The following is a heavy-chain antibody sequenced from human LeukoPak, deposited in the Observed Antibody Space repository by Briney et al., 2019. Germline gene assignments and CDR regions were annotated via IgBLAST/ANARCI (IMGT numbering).Heavy chain of an antibody. CDR1: GGSFSGYY. V-gene: IGHV4-34*01. D-gene: IGHD3-22*01. J-gene: IGHJ4*02. Sequence: SETLSLTCAVYGGSFSGYYWSWIRQPPGKGLEWIGEINHSGSTNYNPSLKSRVTISVDTSKNQFSLKLSSVTAADTAVYYCARDPGHYDSSGYFDYWGQGTLVTVSS. CDR2: INHSGST. CDR3: ARDPGHYDSSGYFDY.